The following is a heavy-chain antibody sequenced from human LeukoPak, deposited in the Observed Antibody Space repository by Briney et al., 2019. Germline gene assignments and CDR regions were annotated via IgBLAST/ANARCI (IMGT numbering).Heavy chain of an antibody. V-gene: IGHV3-64D*06. CDR1: GFTFGSYA. D-gene: IGHD3-3*01. CDR3: VKGAGLTYYDFWSGYSYYFDY. Sequence: GGSLRLSCSASGFTFGSYAMHWVRQAPGKGLEYVSAISSNGGSTYYADSVKGRFTISRDNSKNTLYLQMSSLRAEDTAVYYCVKGAGLTYYDFWSGYSYYFDYWGQGTLVTVSS. J-gene: IGHJ4*02. CDR2: ISSNGGST.